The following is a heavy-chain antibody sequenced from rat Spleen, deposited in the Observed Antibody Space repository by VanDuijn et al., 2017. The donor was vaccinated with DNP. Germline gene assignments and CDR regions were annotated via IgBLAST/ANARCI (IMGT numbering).Heavy chain of an antibody. J-gene: IGHJ3*01. D-gene: IGHD1-11*01. CDR2: INSVGST. CDR3: ARLHYGFAY. V-gene: IGHV3-3*01. Sequence: EVQLQESGPGLVKPSQSLSLTCSVTGYSITSIYRWNWIRKFPGNKLEWMGYINSVGSTNYNPSLKSRISITRDTSKNQFFLQVNSVTAEDTATYYCARLHYGFAYWGQGTLVTVSS. CDR1: GYSITSIYR.